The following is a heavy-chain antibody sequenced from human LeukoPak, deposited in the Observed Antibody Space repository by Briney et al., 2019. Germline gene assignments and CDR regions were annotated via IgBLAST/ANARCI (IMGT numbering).Heavy chain of an antibody. D-gene: IGHD6-25*01. J-gene: IGHJ4*02. CDR1: GGSISSYY. V-gene: IGHV4-59*01. CDR2: IYYSGST. Sequence: SETLSLTCTVSGGSISSYYWSWIRQPPGKGLEWIGYIYYSGSTNYNPSLKSRVTISVDTSKNQFSLKLSFVAAADTAVYYCARETSSYSSEAGASAFDYWGQGTLVTVSS. CDR3: ARETSSYSSEAGASAFDY.